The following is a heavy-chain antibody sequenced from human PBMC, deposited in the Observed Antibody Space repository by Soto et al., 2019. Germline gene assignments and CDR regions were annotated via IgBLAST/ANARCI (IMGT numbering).Heavy chain of an antibody. Sequence: EVQLVESGGGLGKPGGSLRLSCAASGFTFSRYGMNWLRQAPGKGLEWVAAISSSTSYVYYAHSVKGRFTTSRDNAKNILYLEMYDVRTEETAVYYCARDPSEGRVGSWFESWGKGTLVTVSS. CDR3: ARDPSEGRVGSWFES. J-gene: IGHJ5*01. D-gene: IGHD1-26*01. V-gene: IGHV3-21*06. CDR2: ISSSTSYV. CDR1: GFTFSRYG.